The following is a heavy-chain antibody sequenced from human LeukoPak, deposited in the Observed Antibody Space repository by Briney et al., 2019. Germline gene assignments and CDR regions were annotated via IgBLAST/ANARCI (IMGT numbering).Heavy chain of an antibody. CDR1: GGSISGYY. V-gene: IGHV4-59*08. Sequence: PSDTLSLTCTVSGGSISGYYWSWIRQPPGKGLEWIAYIYYSGSNNHNPSLKSRVTTSVDTSKNQFSLKLSSVTATDTAVYYCARHRDYGSGWFGFDYWGQGALVTVSS. J-gene: IGHJ4*02. D-gene: IGHD6-19*01. CDR2: IYYSGSN. CDR3: ARHRDYGSGWFGFDY.